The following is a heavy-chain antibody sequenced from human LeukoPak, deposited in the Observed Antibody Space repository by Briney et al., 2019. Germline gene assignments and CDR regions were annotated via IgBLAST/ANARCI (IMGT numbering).Heavy chain of an antibody. D-gene: IGHD3-3*01. CDR1: GFTFSSYS. CDR2: ISSSSSYI. J-gene: IGHJ6*03. V-gene: IGHV3-21*01. Sequence: GGSLRLSCAASGFTFSSYSMNWVRQAPGKGLEWVSSISSSSSYIYYADSVKGRFTISRDNAKNSLYLQMNSLRAEDTAVYYCARDGNGGLDDFWSGYYHYYYYMDVWGKGTTVTVSS. CDR3: ARDGNGGLDDFWSGYYHYYYYMDV.